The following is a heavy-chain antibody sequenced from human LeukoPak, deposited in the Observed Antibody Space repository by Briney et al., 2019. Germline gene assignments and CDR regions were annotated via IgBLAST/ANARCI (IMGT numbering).Heavy chain of an antibody. V-gene: IGHV3-74*03. J-gene: IGHJ4*02. Sequence: GGSLRLSCAASGFTISSYWMHWVHQAPGKGLVWVSRINGDGSSTTYADSVKGRFTISRDNAKNTLYLQMNSLRAEDTAVYYCAKGGTTVVDYWGQGTLVTVSS. CDR3: AKGGTTVVDY. D-gene: IGHD4-23*01. CDR2: INGDGSST. CDR1: GFTISSYW.